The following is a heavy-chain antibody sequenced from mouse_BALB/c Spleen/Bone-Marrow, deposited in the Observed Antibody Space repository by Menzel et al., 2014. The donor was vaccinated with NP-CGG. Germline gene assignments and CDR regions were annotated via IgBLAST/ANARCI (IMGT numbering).Heavy chain of an antibody. CDR2: INTNGGNT. V-gene: IGHV5-6-3*01. CDR1: GFTFSSYG. CDR3: ARGLDY. J-gene: IGHJ2*01. Sequence: VQLKESGGGLVQPGGSLKLSCAASGFTFSSYGMSWVRQTPDKRLELVATINTNGGNTYYPDSVKRRFTISRDNAKNTLYLRMSSLKSEDTAMYYCARGLDYWGQGTTLTVSS.